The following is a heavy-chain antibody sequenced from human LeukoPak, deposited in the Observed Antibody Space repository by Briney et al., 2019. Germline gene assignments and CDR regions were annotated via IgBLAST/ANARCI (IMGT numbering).Heavy chain of an antibody. CDR2: ISGSGGST. Sequence: PGGSLRLSCAASGFTFSSYAMSWVRQAPGKGLEWVSAISGSGGSTYYADSVKGRFTISRDNSKNTLYLQMNSLRAEDTAVYYCAKDQFRYSSGWYRERANDAFDIWGQGTMVTVSS. CDR1: GFTFSSYA. V-gene: IGHV3-23*01. D-gene: IGHD6-19*01. J-gene: IGHJ3*02. CDR3: AKDQFRYSSGWYRERANDAFDI.